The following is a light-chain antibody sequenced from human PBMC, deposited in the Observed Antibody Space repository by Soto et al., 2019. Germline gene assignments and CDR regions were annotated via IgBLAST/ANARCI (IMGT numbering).Light chain of an antibody. CDR2: GAS. J-gene: IGKJ1*01. V-gene: IGKV3-15*01. CDR1: QSISSN. CDR3: HQYNNWPPWT. Sequence: VVTQSPATLSLSPGERATLSCRASQSISSNLAWYQQKPGQAPRLLIFGASTRATGIPARFSGSGSGTEFTLTISSLQSEDFAVYYCHQYNNWPPWTFGQGTKVDI.